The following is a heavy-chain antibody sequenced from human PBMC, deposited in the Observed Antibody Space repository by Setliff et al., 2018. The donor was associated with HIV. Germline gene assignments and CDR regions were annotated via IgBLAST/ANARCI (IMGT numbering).Heavy chain of an antibody. CDR3: ARDPAPSSSASYFQH. V-gene: IGHV3-64*04. CDR2: ISSNGGST. CDR1: GFTFSSNA. J-gene: IGHJ1*01. D-gene: IGHD6-6*01. Sequence: PGGSLRLSCSASGFTFSSNAMHWVRQAPGKGLEYVSSISSNGGSTYYADSVKGRFTISRDNSKNTLYLQMSSLRSEDTAVYYCARDPAPSSSASYFQHWGQGTPVTVSS.